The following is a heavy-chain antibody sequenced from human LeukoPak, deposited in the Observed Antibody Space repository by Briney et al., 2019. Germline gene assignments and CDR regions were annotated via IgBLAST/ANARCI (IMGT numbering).Heavy chain of an antibody. CDR1: GYTFTGYY. CDR3: ARPGYDNWFDP. V-gene: IGHV1-8*02. Sequence: ASVKVSCKASGYTFTGYYMHWVRQAPGQGLEWMGWINPNSGNTGYAQKFQGRVTMTRNTSISTAYMELSSLRSEDTAVYYCARPGYDNWFDPWGQGTLVTVSS. J-gene: IGHJ5*02. CDR2: INPNSGNT. D-gene: IGHD5-12*01.